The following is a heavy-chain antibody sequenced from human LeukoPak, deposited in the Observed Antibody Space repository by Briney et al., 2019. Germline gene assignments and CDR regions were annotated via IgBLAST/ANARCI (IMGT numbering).Heavy chain of an antibody. V-gene: IGHV1-18*01. Sequence: ASVTVSCKASGYTFTSYGISWVRQAPGQGLEWMGWISAYNGNTNYAQKLQGRVTMTTDTSTSTAYMELRSLRSDDTAVYYCARADYGDYLYYFDYWGQGTLVTVSS. CDR3: ARADYGDYLYYFDY. J-gene: IGHJ4*02. D-gene: IGHD4-17*01. CDR1: GYTFTSYG. CDR2: ISAYNGNT.